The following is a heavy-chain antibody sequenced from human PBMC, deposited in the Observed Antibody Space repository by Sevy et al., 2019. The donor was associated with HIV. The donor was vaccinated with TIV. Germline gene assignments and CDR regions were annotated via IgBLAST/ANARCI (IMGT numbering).Heavy chain of an antibody. CDR2: IYPADSDT. D-gene: IGHD2-15*01. Sequence: GESLKISCKGSGFSFTSNWIAWVRQMPGKGLEWMGIIYPADSDTRDSPSFQGQVTISADRSITTAYLQWSSLEASDTAIYYCARSSHCSGGSCYSHWLDPWGQGTLVTVSS. J-gene: IGHJ5*02. CDR1: GFSFTSNW. CDR3: ARSSHCSGGSCYSHWLDP. V-gene: IGHV5-51*01.